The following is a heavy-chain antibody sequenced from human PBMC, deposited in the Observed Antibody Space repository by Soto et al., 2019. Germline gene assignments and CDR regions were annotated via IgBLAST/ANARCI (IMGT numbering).Heavy chain of an antibody. CDR3: ARDSRRHFHCTNGVCYRYYYYGMDV. V-gene: IGHV1-18*04. CDR1: GYTFTSYG. CDR2: ISAYNGNT. J-gene: IGHJ6*02. D-gene: IGHD2-8*01. Sequence: GSVKVSCKASGYTFTSYGISWVRQAPGQGLEWMGWISAYNGNTNYAQKLQGRVTMTTDTSTSTAYMELRSLRSDDTAVYYCARDSRRHFHCTNGVCYRYYYYGMDVWGQGXTVTVSS.